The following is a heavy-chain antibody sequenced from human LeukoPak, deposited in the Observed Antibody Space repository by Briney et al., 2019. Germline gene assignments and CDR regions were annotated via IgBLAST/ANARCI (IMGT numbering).Heavy chain of an antibody. CDR2: IHYSGST. V-gene: IGHV4-39*01. CDR3: VRRLGGDGYDM. CDR1: GASISSSSSF. Sequence: PSETLSLTCTVSGASISSSSSFWSWIRQPPGKGLEWIGNIHYSGSTYNNPSLKSRVTISIDRSNNQFSPKLSSVTAADTAVYYCVRRLGGDGYDMWGQGTMVTVSS. J-gene: IGHJ3*02.